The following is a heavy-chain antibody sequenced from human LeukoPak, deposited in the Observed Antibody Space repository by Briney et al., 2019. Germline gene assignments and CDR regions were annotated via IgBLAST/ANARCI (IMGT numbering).Heavy chain of an antibody. D-gene: IGHD2-2*01. V-gene: IGHV4-39*01. CDR3: SASRGGSRRYFDL. CDR2: IYYSGST. J-gene: IGHJ2*01. Sequence: PSETLSLTCTVSGGSISSSSYYWGWIRQPPGKGLEWIGRIYYSGSTYYNPSLKSRVTISVDTSKNQFSLKLSSVTAADTAVYYCSASRGGSRRYFDLWGRGTLVTVSS. CDR1: GGSISSSSYY.